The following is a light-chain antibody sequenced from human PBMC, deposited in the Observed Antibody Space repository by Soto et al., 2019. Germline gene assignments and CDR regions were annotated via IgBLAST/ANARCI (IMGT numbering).Light chain of an antibody. J-gene: IGLJ1*01. CDR2: EVS. V-gene: IGLV2-14*02. Sequence: QSVLTQPASVSGSPGQSITISCAGTGSDVGAYNLVSWYQQHPGKAPKLIICEVSKRPSGVSSRFSGSKSGNTASLTISGLQAEDEADYYCSSFAGTSYVFGTGTKVTVL. CDR3: SSFAGTSYV. CDR1: GSDVGAYNL.